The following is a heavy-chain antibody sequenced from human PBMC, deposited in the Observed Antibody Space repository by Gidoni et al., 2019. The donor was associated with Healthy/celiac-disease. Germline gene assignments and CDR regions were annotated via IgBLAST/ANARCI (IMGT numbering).Heavy chain of an antibody. CDR2: IIPIFGTA. V-gene: IGHV1-69*01. CDR3: ARSPPYKNYDFWSGYRTANWFDP. CDR1: GGTFSSYA. Sequence: QVQLVQSGAEVKKPGSSVKVSCKASGGTFSSYAISWVRQAPGQGLEWMGGIIPIFGTANYAQKFQGRVTITADESTSTAYMELSSLRSEDTAVYYCARSPPYKNYDFWSGYRTANWFDPWGQGTLVTVSS. J-gene: IGHJ5*02. D-gene: IGHD3-3*01.